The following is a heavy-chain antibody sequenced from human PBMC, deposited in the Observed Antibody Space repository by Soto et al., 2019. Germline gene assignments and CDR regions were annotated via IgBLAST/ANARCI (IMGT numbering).Heavy chain of an antibody. J-gene: IGHJ4*02. Sequence: QITLNESGPTLVKPRQTLTLTCTFSGFSLTTSGVGVGWIRQSPGKAPEWLALIYWDDDKRYSPSLKSRLTITKDTSKTQVVLTTADLDPADTATYYCAHRVLRTVFGLVTTTAIYFDFWGQGTPVAVSS. D-gene: IGHD3-3*01. CDR3: AHRVLRTVFGLVTTTAIYFDF. CDR1: GFSLTTSGVG. CDR2: IYWDDDK. V-gene: IGHV2-5*02.